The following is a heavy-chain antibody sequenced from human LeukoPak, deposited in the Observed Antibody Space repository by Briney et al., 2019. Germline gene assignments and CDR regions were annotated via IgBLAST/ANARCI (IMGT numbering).Heavy chain of an antibody. Sequence: SETLSLTFPVSGASIISGGYYWTWIRHLPGKGLEWIGYIYYTGSTNYNPSLKSRVTISLDTSENQFSLKLTSVTAADTAIYYCARGRAAPNYYYGVDVWGQGTTVTVSS. J-gene: IGHJ6*02. CDR2: IYYTGST. CDR1: GASIISGGYY. V-gene: IGHV4-31*03. D-gene: IGHD6-25*01. CDR3: ARGRAAPNYYYGVDV.